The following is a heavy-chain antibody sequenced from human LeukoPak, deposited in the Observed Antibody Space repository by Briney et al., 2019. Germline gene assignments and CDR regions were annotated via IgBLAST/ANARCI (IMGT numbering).Heavy chain of an antibody. CDR3: ARDGIPYYDFWSGYSYFDY. CDR1: GGSFSSGSYY. D-gene: IGHD3-3*01. Sequence: SQTLSLTCTVSGGSFSSGSYYWSWIRQPAGKGLEWIGRIYTSGSTNYNPSLKSRVTISVDTSKNQFSLKLSSVTAADTAVYYCARDGIPYYDFWSGYSYFDYWGQGTLVTVSS. V-gene: IGHV4-61*02. CDR2: IYTSGST. J-gene: IGHJ4*02.